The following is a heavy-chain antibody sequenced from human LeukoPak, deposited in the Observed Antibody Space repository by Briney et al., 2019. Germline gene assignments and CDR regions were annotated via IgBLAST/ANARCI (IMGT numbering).Heavy chain of an antibody. CDR3: ARDFFDRSSWVDY. Sequence: SETLSLTCTVSGGSIRSGNHYWSWIRQPAGKGLEWIGRIYTSGSTNYNPSLKSRVTISVDTSKNQFSLKLSSMTAADTAVYYCARDFFDRSSWVDYWGQGTLVTVSS. V-gene: IGHV4-61*02. D-gene: IGHD6-13*01. CDR1: GGSIRSGNHY. J-gene: IGHJ4*02. CDR2: IYTSGST.